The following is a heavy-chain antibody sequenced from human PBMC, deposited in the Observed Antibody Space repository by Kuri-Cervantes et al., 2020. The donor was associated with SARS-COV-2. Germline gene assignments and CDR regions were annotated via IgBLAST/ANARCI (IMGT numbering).Heavy chain of an antibody. CDR3: VTDRLGVHDS. D-gene: IGHD2-8*01. V-gene: IGHV3-30*03. CDR1: GFMFSRCG. Sequence: GESLKISCAASGFMFSRCGMHWVRQAPGKGLEWVAYISFDGSIKDKIVSGKGRFTISRDNSQNTLYLQMNSLRSEDTAVYCRVTDRLGVHDSWGQGTLVTVSS. J-gene: IGHJ4*02. CDR2: ISFDGSIK.